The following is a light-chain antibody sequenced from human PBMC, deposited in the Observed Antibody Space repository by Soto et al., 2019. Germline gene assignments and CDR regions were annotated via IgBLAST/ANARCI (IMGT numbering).Light chain of an antibody. J-gene: IGKJ5*01. V-gene: IGKV3-11*01. CDR3: QQRSSWPPIT. Sequence: EIVLTQSPATLSLSPGESATLSCRASQSVSSYLAWYQQKSGQAPRLLIYDAVNRATDIPARFNGSGSGTDFTLTISSLETEDFAAFYYCQQRSSWPPITFGQGTRLEIK. CDR1: QSVSSY. CDR2: DAV.